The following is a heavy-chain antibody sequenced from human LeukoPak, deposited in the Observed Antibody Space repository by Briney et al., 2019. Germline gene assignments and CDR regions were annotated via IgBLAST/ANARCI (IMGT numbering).Heavy chain of an antibody. CDR2: IKSDGITI. D-gene: IGHD1-1*01. CDR1: GFTFSNYM. Sequence: GGSLRLSCAASGFTFSNYMMHWVRQAPGKGLVWVSRIKSDGITITYADSVKGRFTISRDNSKNTLYLQMNSLRAEDTAVYYCARDRRGKLDYWGQGTLVTVSS. J-gene: IGHJ4*02. V-gene: IGHV3-74*01. CDR3: ARDRRGKLDY.